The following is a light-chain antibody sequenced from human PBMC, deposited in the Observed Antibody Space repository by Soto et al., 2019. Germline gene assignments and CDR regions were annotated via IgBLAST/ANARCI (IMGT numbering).Light chain of an antibody. V-gene: IGLV2-14*01. CDR3: TSYASTSTHVV. CDR1: TSDVGGYNY. Sequence: QSALTQPASVSGSPGQSITISCTGTTSDVGGYNYVSWYQHHPGKAPNLLMYEVFNRPSGVSNRFSGSRSGNTASLTISGLQADDEADYYCTSYASTSTHVVFGGGTKLTVL. CDR2: EVF. J-gene: IGLJ2*01.